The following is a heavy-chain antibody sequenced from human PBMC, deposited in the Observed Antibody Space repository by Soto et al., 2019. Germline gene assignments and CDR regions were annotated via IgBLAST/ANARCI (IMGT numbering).Heavy chain of an antibody. D-gene: IGHD6-13*01. Sequence: QVQLVQSGAEVKKPGSSVKVSCKASGGTFSSYTISWVRQAPGQGLEWMGRIIPILGIANYAQKFQGRVTITADKSTSTAYMELSSLRYEDTAVYYCARDPKLTDSSSWGDYCGQGALLTVSS. V-gene: IGHV1-69*08. J-gene: IGHJ4*02. CDR3: ARDPKLTDSSSWGDY. CDR2: IIPILGIA. CDR1: GGTFSSYT.